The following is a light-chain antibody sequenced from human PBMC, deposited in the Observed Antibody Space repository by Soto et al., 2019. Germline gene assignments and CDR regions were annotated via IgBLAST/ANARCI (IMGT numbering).Light chain of an antibody. CDR2: VAS. CDR3: QQFGDSPPAFT. V-gene: IGKV3-20*01. CDR1: QSVNSMY. Sequence: ESMLTQSPGTLSLSPGERATLSCRASQSVNSMYLTWYKQKPDQAPRLLIYVASIRATGVPDRFSGSGSGTDFTLTISMLEPEYFAVYYCQQFGDSPPAFTFGQVTKLEI. J-gene: IGKJ2*01.